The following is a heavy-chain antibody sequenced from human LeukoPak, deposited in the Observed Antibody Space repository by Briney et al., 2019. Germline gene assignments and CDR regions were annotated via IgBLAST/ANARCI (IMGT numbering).Heavy chain of an antibody. D-gene: IGHD6-13*01. Sequence: SETLSLTCTVSGGSISRSRDYWGWIRQPPGKGLEWIGSIYYSGSAYYNPSLKSRVTISLDTSKSQFSLKLTSVTAADTAVYYCARKQGGQLVNTRRWFDPWGQGTLVTVSS. CDR1: GGSISRSRDY. J-gene: IGHJ5*02. CDR3: ARKQGGQLVNTRRWFDP. V-gene: IGHV4-39*01. CDR2: IYYSGSA.